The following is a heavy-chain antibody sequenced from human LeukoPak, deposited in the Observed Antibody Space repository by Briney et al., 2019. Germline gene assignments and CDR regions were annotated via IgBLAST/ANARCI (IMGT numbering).Heavy chain of an antibody. Sequence: ASVKVSCKASGYTFTSYGISWVRQAPGQGLEWMGWISAYNGSTNYAQKLQGRVTMTTDTSTSTAYMELRSLRSDDTAVYYCARVTVEMATTPYIDYWGQGTLVTVSS. CDR2: ISAYNGST. V-gene: IGHV1-18*01. J-gene: IGHJ4*02. CDR1: GYTFTSYG. D-gene: IGHD5-24*01. CDR3: ARVTVEMATTPYIDY.